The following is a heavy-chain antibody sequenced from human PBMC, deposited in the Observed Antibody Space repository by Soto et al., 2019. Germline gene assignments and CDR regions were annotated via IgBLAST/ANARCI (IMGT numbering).Heavy chain of an antibody. CDR2: IIPIFGTA. CDR1: GGTFSSYA. V-gene: IGHV1-69*13. CDR3: ARAFWSGYLRNYYYGMDV. J-gene: IGHJ6*02. D-gene: IGHD3-3*01. Sequence: SVKVSCKASGGTFSSYAISWVRQAPGQGLEWMGGIIPIFGTANYAQKFQGRVTITADDSTSTAYMELSSLRSEDTAVYYFARAFWSGYLRNYYYGMDVWGQGTTVTVSS.